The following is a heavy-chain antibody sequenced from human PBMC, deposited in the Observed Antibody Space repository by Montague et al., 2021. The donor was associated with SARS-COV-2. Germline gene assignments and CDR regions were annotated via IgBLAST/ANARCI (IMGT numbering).Heavy chain of an antibody. V-gene: IGHV4-38-2*02. CDR2: IYHSGST. D-gene: IGHD2-15*01. CDR3: ASERRYCIDGSCYSGWFDP. J-gene: IGHJ5*02. Sequence: SETLSLTCTVSGYSISSGYYWGWIRQPPGKGLEWIGSIYHSGSTYYNPSLKSRVSISVDTSKNQFSLKLSSVTAADTAVDYCASERRYCIDGSCYSGWFDPWGQGTLVTVSS. CDR1: GYSISSGYY.